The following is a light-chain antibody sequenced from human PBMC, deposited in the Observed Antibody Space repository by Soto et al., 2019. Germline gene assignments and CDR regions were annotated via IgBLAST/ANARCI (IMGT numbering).Light chain of an antibody. Sequence: DIQMTQSPSSLSASVGDRVTITCRANQSINRYLHWYQHKPGEAPQLLIYAASSLQSGVPSRLSGSGSGTNFTLTISTLQPEDSATYYCQQSYTTPLTFGGGTKV. CDR3: QQSYTTPLT. CDR1: QSINRY. J-gene: IGKJ4*01. V-gene: IGKV1-39*01. CDR2: AAS.